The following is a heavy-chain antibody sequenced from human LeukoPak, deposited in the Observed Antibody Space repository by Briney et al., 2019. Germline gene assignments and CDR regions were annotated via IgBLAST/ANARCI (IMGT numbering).Heavy chain of an antibody. D-gene: IGHD5-18*01. CDR3: ARGSGGELWSPSFDY. J-gene: IGHJ4*02. V-gene: IGHV4-31*03. CDR2: IYYSGST. Sequence: SQTLSLTCTVSGGSISSGGYYWSWIRQHPGKGLEWIGYIYYSGSTYYNPSLKSRVTISVDTSKNQFSLKLSSVTAADTAVYYCARGSGGELWSPSFDYWGQGTLVTVSS. CDR1: GGSISSGGYY.